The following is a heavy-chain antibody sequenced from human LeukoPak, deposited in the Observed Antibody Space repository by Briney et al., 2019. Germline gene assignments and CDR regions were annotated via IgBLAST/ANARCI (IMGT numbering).Heavy chain of an antibody. CDR1: GGSISSGSYY. CDR3: ARATDYDFWSGYSNWFDP. J-gene: IGHJ5*02. V-gene: IGHV4-61*02. Sequence: SETLSLTCTVSGGSISSGSYYWSWIRQPAGKGLEWIGRIYTSGSTNYNPSLKSRVTISVDTSKNQFSLKLSSVTAADTAVYYCARATDYDFWSGYSNWFDPWGQGTLVTVSS. D-gene: IGHD3-3*01. CDR2: IYTSGST.